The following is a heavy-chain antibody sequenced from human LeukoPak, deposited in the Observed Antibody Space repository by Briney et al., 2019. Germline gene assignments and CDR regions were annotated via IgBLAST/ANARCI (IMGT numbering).Heavy chain of an antibody. Sequence: SETLSLNCAGYGGSFSGYYWSWLCQPPGKGLEWFGEINHSGSTNYNPSLKSRVTISVDTSKNQFSLKLSSVTAADTAVYYCARDRKRGYRAYGMDVWGKGTTVTVSS. CDR1: GGSFSGYY. CDR2: INHSGST. J-gene: IGHJ6*04. CDR3: ARDRKRGYRAYGMDV. D-gene: IGHD5-18*01. V-gene: IGHV4-34*01.